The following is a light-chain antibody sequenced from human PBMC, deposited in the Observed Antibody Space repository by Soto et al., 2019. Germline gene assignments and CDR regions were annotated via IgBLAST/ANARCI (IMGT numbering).Light chain of an antibody. CDR2: GAS. J-gene: IGKJ2*01. Sequence: IVMTQSPATLSLSPGEKATLSCRASQSISNNFAWFQQKPGQVPRLLIYGASNRATGVSARFSGSGSGTEFTLTISSLQSEDFAVYYCQQYGSSPPYTFGQGTKLEIK. CDR1: QSISNN. V-gene: IGKV3-15*01. CDR3: QQYGSSPPYT.